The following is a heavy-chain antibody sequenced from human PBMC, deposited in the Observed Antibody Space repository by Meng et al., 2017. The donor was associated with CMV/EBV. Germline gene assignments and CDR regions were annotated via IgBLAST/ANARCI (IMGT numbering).Heavy chain of an antibody. J-gene: IGHJ3*02. Sequence: ASVTVSCKASGYTFTSYGISWVRQAPGQGLEWMGWISAYNGNTNYAQKLRGRVTMTTDTSTSTAYMELRSLRSDDTAVYYCARDSAEKGVSDAFDIWGQGTMVTVSS. CDR1: GYTFTSYG. V-gene: IGHV1-18*01. CDR2: ISAYNGNT. CDR3: ARDSAEKGVSDAFDI.